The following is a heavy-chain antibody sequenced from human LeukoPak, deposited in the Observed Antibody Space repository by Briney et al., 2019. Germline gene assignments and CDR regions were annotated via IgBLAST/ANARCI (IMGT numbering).Heavy chain of an antibody. CDR3: ASPQDDYGDSDY. CDR2: INNVGSHI. Sequence: PGGSLRLSCAASGFTFSNSAMNWVRQAPGKGLEWVSSINNVGSHIYYADSVKGRFTISRDNAKNSLYLQMNSLRAEDTAVYYCASPQDDYGDSDYWGQGTLVTVSS. V-gene: IGHV3-21*01. J-gene: IGHJ4*02. CDR1: GFTFSNSA. D-gene: IGHD4-17*01.